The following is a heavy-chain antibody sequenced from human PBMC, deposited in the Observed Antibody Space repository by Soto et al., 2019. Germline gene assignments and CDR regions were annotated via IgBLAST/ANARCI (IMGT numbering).Heavy chain of an antibody. Sequence: GSLRLSCAASGFTFSSYDMHWVRQATGKGLEWVSAVGTAGDTYYPGSVKGRFTISRENAKNSLYLQMNSLRAEDTAVYYCARGAQYYDILTGPDVWGQGTTVTVSS. D-gene: IGHD3-9*01. CDR3: ARGAQYYDILTGPDV. V-gene: IGHV3-13*01. J-gene: IGHJ6*02. CDR2: VGTAGDT. CDR1: GFTFSSYD.